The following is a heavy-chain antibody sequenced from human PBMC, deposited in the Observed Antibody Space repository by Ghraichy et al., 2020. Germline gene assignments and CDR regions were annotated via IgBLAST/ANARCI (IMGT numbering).Heavy chain of an antibody. CDR1: GFTFSTYA. Sequence: GESLNISCAASGFTFSTYAMSWVRQAPGKGLEWVSAITGSGGSTYYADSGKGRFTISRDNSKNTLYLQVDSLRAEDTAVYYCAKSLKVGATYSVSDYCGQGTLVTVSS. J-gene: IGHJ4*02. V-gene: IGHV3-23*01. CDR3: AKSLKVGATYSVSDY. D-gene: IGHD1-26*01. CDR2: ITGSGGST.